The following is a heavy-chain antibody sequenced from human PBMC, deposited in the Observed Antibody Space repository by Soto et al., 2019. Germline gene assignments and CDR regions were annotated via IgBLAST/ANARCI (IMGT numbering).Heavy chain of an antibody. Sequence: SETLSLTCTVSGGSISSYYWSWIRQPPGKGLEWIGYIYYSVSTNYNPSLKSRVTISVDTSKNQFSLKLSSVTAADTAVYYCAREDYGGYYYDGMDVWGQGTTVTVSS. CDR2: IYYSVST. V-gene: IGHV4-59*01. CDR3: AREDYGGYYYDGMDV. CDR1: GGSISSYY. D-gene: IGHD4-17*01. J-gene: IGHJ6*02.